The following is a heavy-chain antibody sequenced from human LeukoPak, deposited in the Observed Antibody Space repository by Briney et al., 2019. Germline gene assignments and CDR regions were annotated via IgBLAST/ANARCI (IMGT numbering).Heavy chain of an antibody. V-gene: IGHV3-23*01. CDR1: GITFGSYG. J-gene: IGHJ6*03. D-gene: IGHD2-15*01. CDR3: AKNGDRGAYCTGGTCYPYFYYYMDV. CDR2: ISSTGGTT. Sequence: GGSLRLSCAASGITFGSYGMSWVRQAPGKGLEWVSSISSTGGTTYYADSVKGRFTISRDNSKNPLYLQMNSLRAEDTAIYYCAKNGDRGAYCTGGTCYPYFYYYMDVWGKGTTVTI.